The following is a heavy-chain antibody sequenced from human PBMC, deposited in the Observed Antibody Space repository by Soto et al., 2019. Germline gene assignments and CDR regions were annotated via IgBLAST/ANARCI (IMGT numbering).Heavy chain of an antibody. J-gene: IGHJ6*02. CDR1: GFTFSRYA. CDR2: TSYDGSNR. V-gene: IGHV3-30-3*01. CDR3: ARTRASSDYYFYYGMDV. Sequence: ESGGGAVQPGKSLRLSCAASGFTFSRYAMYWVRQAPGKGLEWVAITSYDGSNRYYADSVKGRFTISRDNSKNTLYLQMNSLRAEDTAVYFCARTRASSDYYFYYGMDVWGQGTTVTVS.